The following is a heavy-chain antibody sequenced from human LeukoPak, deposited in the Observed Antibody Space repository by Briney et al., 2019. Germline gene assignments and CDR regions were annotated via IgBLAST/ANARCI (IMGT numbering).Heavy chain of an antibody. Sequence: GESLKISCKGSGYSFTSYWIGWVRQMPGKGLEWMGIIYPGDSDTRYSPSFQGQVTISADKSISTAYLQWSSLKASDTAMYYCARRRVTALSSSWDCFDYWGQGTLVTVSS. CDR3: ARRRVTALSSSWDCFDY. V-gene: IGHV5-51*01. J-gene: IGHJ4*02. CDR2: IYPGDSDT. CDR1: GYSFTSYW. D-gene: IGHD6-13*01.